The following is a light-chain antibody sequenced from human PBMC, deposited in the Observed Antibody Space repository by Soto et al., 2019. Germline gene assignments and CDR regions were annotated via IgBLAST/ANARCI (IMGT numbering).Light chain of an antibody. CDR2: SSN. CDR3: AAWDDSLNGVV. CDR1: SSNIGSNS. V-gene: IGLV1-44*01. Sequence: QSVLTQPPSSSGTPVQRITIACSGSSSNIGSNSVKWYQQLPGTDPKLLMYSSNQRPSGVPDRFSGSKSGTSASLAISGLLSEDEAHYYCAAWDDSLNGVVFGGGTKVTVL. J-gene: IGLJ2*01.